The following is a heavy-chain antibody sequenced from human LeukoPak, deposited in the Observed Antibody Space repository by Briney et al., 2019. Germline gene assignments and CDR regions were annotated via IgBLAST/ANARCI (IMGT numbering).Heavy chain of an antibody. V-gene: IGHV3-23*01. CDR3: AKRERPCGGDCSSPYYFDY. D-gene: IGHD2-21*02. CDR1: GFAFSSYA. J-gene: IGHJ4*02. Sequence: GGSLRLSCAASGFAFSSYAMTWVRQAPGGGLELVSSISTTGANIYYADSVKGRFTISRDNSRNTLYLQMSSLRAEDTAVYYCAKRERPCGGDCSSPYYFDYWGQGTLVTVSS. CDR2: ISTTGANI.